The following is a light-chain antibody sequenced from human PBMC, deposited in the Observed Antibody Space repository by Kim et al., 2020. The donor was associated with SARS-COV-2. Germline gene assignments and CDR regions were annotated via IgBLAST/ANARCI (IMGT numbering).Light chain of an antibody. CDR3: QHYNNWPYT. Sequence: EIVMTQSPDSLSVSPGERATLSCRASQTVNIDLAWYQQKPGQAPRLLIHGASTRATGFPARFSGSGSGTEFTLTISSVQSEDFAVYYCQHYNNWPYTFGQGTKLEI. CDR2: GAS. J-gene: IGKJ2*01. V-gene: IGKV3-15*01. CDR1: QTVNID.